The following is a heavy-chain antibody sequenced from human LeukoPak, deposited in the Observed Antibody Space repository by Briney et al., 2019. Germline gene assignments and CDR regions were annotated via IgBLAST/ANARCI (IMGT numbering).Heavy chain of an antibody. D-gene: IGHD2-21*01. V-gene: IGHV3-21*01. Sequence: PGGSLRLSCAASGFTFSSYSMNWVRQAPGKGLEWVSSISSSSSYIYYADSVKGRFTVSRDNSKNTLYLQMNSLRAEDTAVYYCARGRGDKDYYYGMDVWGQGTTVTVSS. CDR1: GFTFSSYS. J-gene: IGHJ6*02. CDR2: ISSSSSYI. CDR3: ARGRGDKDYYYGMDV.